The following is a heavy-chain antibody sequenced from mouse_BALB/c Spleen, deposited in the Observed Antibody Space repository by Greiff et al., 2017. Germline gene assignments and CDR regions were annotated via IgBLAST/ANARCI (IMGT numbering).Heavy chain of an antibody. CDR1: GYTFTSYW. CDR3: ARGLRKVYFDY. D-gene: IGHD1-1*01. V-gene: IGHV1-7*01. J-gene: IGHJ2*01. Sequence: VKLQESGAELAKPGASVKMSCKASGYTFTSYWMHWVKQRPGQGLEWIGYINPSTGYTEYNQKFKDKATLTADKSSSTAYMQLSSLTSEDSAVYYWARGLRKVYFDYWGQGTTLTVSS. CDR2: INPSTGYT.